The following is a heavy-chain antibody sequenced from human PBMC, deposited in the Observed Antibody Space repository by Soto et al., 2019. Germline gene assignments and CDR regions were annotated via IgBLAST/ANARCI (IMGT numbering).Heavy chain of an antibody. J-gene: IGHJ5*02. CDR3: ATRTGIAVAGTYWFNP. Sequence: KPSETLSLTCAVSGGSISSSNWWSWVRQPPGKGLEWIGEIYHSGSTNYNPSLKSRVTISVDKSKNQFSLKLSSVTAADTAVYYCATRTGIAVAGTYWFNPWGQGTLVTVSS. D-gene: IGHD6-19*01. V-gene: IGHV4-4*02. CDR1: GGSISSSNW. CDR2: IYHSGST.